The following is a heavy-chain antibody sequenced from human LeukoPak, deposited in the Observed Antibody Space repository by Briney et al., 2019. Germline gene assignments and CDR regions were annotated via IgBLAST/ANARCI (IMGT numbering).Heavy chain of an antibody. CDR1: GGSFSGYY. CDR2: INHSGST. D-gene: IGHD3-22*01. J-gene: IGHJ4*02. Sequence: PSETLSLTCAVYGGSFSGYYWSWIRQPPGKGLEWIGEINHSGSTNYNPSLKSRVTISVDTSKNQFSLKLSSVTAADAAVYYCARGRGYYDSSGYHPLRYWGQGTLVTVSS. CDR3: ARGRGYYDSSGYHPLRY. V-gene: IGHV4-34*01.